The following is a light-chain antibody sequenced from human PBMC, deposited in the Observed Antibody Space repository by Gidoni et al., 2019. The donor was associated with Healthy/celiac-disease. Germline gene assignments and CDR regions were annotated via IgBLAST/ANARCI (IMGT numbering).Light chain of an antibody. CDR2: AAS. Sequence: DIQMTQSPSALSASVGDRVTITCRASQSISSYLNWYQQKPGKAPKLLIYAASSLQSGVPSSFSVSGSGTDFTLTISNLQPEDFATYYCQQSYSTLTFXGXTKVEIK. V-gene: IGKV1-39*01. CDR1: QSISSY. CDR3: QQSYSTLT. J-gene: IGKJ4*01.